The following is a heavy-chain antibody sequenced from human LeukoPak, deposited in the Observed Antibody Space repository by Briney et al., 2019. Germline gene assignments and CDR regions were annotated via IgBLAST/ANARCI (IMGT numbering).Heavy chain of an antibody. D-gene: IGHD5-12*01. J-gene: IGHJ4*02. V-gene: IGHV3-53*01. CDR3: TRGGAYDSHGVLDS. CDR1: GXPVSSKY. CDR2: LYSDGTM. Sequence: GGSLRLSCAASGXPVSSKYMSWVRQAPGKGLEWVSVLYSDGTMYYEDSLKGRFTISGDISKTTLYLQMNSLGAEDTAVYYCTRGGAYDSHGVLDSWGQGALVTVSS.